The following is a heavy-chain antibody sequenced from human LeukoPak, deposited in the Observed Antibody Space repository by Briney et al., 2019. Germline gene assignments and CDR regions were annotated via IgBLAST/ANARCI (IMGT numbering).Heavy chain of an antibody. CDR3: ARDRRWLQFEYAFDI. CDR2: IYYSGST. D-gene: IGHD5-24*01. J-gene: IGHJ3*02. CDR1: GGSVSSSGYF. V-gene: IGHV4-31*03. Sequence: SETLSLTCTVSGGSVSSSGYFWSWIRQHPGKGLEWIGYIYYSGSTYYNPSLKSRVSISGDTSKNQFSLKLSSVSAADTAVYYCARDRRWLQFEYAFDIWGQGTMVTVSS.